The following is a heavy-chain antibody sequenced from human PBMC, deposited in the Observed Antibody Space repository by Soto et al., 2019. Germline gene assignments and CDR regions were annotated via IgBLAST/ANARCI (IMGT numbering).Heavy chain of an antibody. CDR2: ISAYNGDT. CDR3: AAYCSSTTCNSYFQH. V-gene: IGHV1-18*01. CDR1: GYTFSSYG. J-gene: IGHJ1*01. D-gene: IGHD2-2*01. Sequence: QVQLVQSGAEVRKPGASVKVSCKASGYTFSSYGISWVRQAPGQGLEWMGWISAYNGDTNFAQKLQGRVTMTTDTSTSTFNMELRSLRADDTAVYYCAAYCSSTTCNSYFQHWGQGTLVTVSS.